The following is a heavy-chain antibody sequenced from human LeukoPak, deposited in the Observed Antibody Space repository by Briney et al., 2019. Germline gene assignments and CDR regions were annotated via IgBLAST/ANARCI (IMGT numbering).Heavy chain of an antibody. D-gene: IGHD2-21*02. V-gene: IGHV4-59*01. CDR1: GVSISSYY. Sequence: KPSETLSLTCTVSGVSISSYYWNWIRQPPGKGLEWIGCISHSGSTNYNPSLKSRVTMSVDTSKNQFSLKLTSVTAADTAVYYCARGGPVTAVSVSWGQGTLVTVSS. CDR2: ISHSGST. J-gene: IGHJ5*02. CDR3: ARGGPVTAVSVS.